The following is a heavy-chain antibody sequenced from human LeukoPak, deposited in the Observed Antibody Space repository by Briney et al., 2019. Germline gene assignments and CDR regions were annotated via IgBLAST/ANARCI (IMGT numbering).Heavy chain of an antibody. Sequence: GASVKVSCKASGGTFSSYAISWVRQAPGQGLEWMGGIIPIFGTANYAQKFQGRVTITADKSTSTAYMELSSLRSEDTAVYYCARGVEVGSATRFDYWGQGTLVTVSS. CDR1: GGTFSSYA. CDR3: ARGVEVGSATRFDY. V-gene: IGHV1-69*06. CDR2: IIPIFGTA. D-gene: IGHD1-26*01. J-gene: IGHJ4*02.